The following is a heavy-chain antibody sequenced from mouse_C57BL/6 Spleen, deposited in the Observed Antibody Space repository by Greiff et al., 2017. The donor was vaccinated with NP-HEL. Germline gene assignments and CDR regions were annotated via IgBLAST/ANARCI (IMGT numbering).Heavy chain of an antibody. D-gene: IGHD2-3*01. Sequence: VQLVESGPELVKPGASVKISCKASGYAFSSSWMNWVKQRPGKGLEWIGRIYPGDGDTNYNGKFKGKATLTADKSSSTAYMQLSSLTSEDSAVYFCARTIYDGYPLFDYWGQGTTLTVSS. J-gene: IGHJ2*01. CDR1: GYAFSSSW. CDR2: IYPGDGDT. V-gene: IGHV1-82*01. CDR3: ARTIYDGYPLFDY.